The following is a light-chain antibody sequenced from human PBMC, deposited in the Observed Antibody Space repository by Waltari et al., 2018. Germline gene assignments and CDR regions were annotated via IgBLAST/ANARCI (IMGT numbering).Light chain of an antibody. CDR1: SSDVGDYDY. J-gene: IGLJ1*01. CDR3: TSYTSSSTLGGV. V-gene: IGLV2-14*01. CDR2: EVS. Sequence: QSALTQPASVSGSPGQSITISCTGTSSDVGDYDYVSWYQHHPGKAPKLMIYEVSNRPSGVSNRFSGSKSGNTASLTISRLQPEDEADYYCTSYTSSSTLGGVFGTGTKVTVL.